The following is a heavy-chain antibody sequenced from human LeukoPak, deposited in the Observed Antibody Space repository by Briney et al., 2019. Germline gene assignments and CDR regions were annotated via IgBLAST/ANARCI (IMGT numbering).Heavy chain of an antibody. CDR2: IYYSGST. V-gene: IGHV4-39*01. D-gene: IGHD3-22*01. CDR1: GGSISSSSYY. J-gene: IGHJ5*02. Sequence: SSETLSLTCTVSGGSISSSSYYWGWIRQPPGKGLEWIGSIYYSGSTYYNPSLKSRVTISVDTSKNQFSLKLSSVTAADTAVYYCARHPQVWHYDSSGYYPAVSFWFDPWGQGTLVTVSS. CDR3: ARHPQVWHYDSSGYYPAVSFWFDP.